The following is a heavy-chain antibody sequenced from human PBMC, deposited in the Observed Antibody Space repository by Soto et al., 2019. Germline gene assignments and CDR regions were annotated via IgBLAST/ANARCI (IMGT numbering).Heavy chain of an antibody. V-gene: IGHV3-23*01. J-gene: IGHJ5*02. CDR1: GFTFGQFV. CDR3: AKADTGWFAP. CDR2: ITGSSGST. D-gene: IGHD3-10*01. Sequence: EEQLLESGGDLVQPGGSLRLSCAASGFTFGQFVMTWVRQAPGKGLEWVSTITGSSGSTTYTESVKGRFTISRDNSKNSHYLQRNNLSAADTAIYYGAKADTGWFAPWGRGTLVTVSS.